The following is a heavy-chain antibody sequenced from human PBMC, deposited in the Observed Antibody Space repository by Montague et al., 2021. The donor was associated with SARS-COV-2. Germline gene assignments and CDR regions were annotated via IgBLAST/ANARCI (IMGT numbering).Heavy chain of an antibody. D-gene: IGHD5-24*01. CDR2: INHSGSP. V-gene: IGHV4-34*01. J-gene: IGHJ4*02. CDR3: ARGFRTVEMPTISFDY. CDR1: GESVSGFY. Sequence: SETLSLTCAVYGESVSGFYRGWIRQPPGEGLEWLGEINHSGSPNYNPSLKSRVTMSLDTSKNQFSLKLSSVTAADTAVYFCARGFRTVEMPTISFDYWGQGTLVTVSS.